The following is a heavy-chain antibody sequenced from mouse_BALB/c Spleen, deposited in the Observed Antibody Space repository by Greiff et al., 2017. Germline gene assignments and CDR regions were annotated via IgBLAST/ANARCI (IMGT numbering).Heavy chain of an antibody. D-gene: IGHD3-2*01. Sequence: EVQVVESGGGLVQPGGSRKLSCAASGFTFSSFGMHWVRQAPEKGLEWVAYISSGSSTIYYADTVKGRFTISRDNPKNTLFLQMTSLRSEDMAMYYCARSGAPDSSGYEKDYWGQGTSVTVSS. CDR3: ARSGAPDSSGYEKDY. V-gene: IGHV5-17*02. CDR2: ISSGSSTI. CDR1: GFTFSSFG. J-gene: IGHJ4*01.